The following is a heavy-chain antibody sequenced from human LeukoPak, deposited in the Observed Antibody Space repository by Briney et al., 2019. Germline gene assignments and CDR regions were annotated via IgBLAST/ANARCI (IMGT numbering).Heavy chain of an antibody. CDR2: IYYSGST. CDR1: GGSISSGGYY. V-gene: IGHV4-31*03. J-gene: IGHJ3*02. Sequence: SETLSLTCTVSGGSISSGGYYWSWIRQHPGKGLEWIGYIYYSGSTYYNPSLKSRVTISVDTSKNQFSLKLSSVTAADTAVYYCAREENVIYYDSRAGAFDIWGQGTMVTVSS. CDR3: AREENVIYYDSRAGAFDI. D-gene: IGHD3-22*01.